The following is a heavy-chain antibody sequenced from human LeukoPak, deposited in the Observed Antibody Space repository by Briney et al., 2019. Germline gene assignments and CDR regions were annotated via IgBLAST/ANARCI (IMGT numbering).Heavy chain of an antibody. V-gene: IGHV3-48*02. CDR3: AKDFIAMSDWEPLGY. J-gene: IGHJ4*02. CDR1: GFTFSSYS. D-gene: IGHD1-26*01. Sequence: GGSLRLSCAASGFTFSSYSMNWVRQAPGKGLEWVSYISSSSSTIYYADSMKGRFTISRDNAKNSLYLQMNSLRDEDTAVYYCAKDFIAMSDWEPLGYWGQGILVTVSS. CDR2: ISSSSSTI.